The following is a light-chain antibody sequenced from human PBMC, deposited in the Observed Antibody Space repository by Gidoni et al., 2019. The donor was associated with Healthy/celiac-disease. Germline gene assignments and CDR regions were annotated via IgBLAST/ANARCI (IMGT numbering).Light chain of an antibody. Sequence: DIQLTQSPSFLSASVGDRVTITCRASQGISSYLAWYQQKPGKAAKLLIYAAASWQSGVPTMFSGSGSGTEFTLIISSRQPEDFATYYCQQLNSYPRSTFGQGTKLEIK. J-gene: IGKJ2*02. CDR2: AAA. V-gene: IGKV1-9*01. CDR3: QQLNSYPRST. CDR1: QGISSY.